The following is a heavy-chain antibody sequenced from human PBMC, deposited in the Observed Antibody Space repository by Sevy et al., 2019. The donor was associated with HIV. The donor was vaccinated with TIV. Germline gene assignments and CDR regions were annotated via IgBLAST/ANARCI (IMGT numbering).Heavy chain of an antibody. D-gene: IGHD2-15*01. V-gene: IGHV3-11*01. Sequence: GGSLRLSCAASGSTFSDYYMSWIRQAPGKGLEWVSYISSSGSTIYYADSVKGRFTISRDNAKNSLYLQMNSLRAEDTAVYYCARYPSTGYCSGGSCYSDAFDIWGQGTMVTVSS. CDR3: ARYPSTGYCSGGSCYSDAFDI. CDR2: ISSSGSTI. J-gene: IGHJ3*02. CDR1: GSTFSDYY.